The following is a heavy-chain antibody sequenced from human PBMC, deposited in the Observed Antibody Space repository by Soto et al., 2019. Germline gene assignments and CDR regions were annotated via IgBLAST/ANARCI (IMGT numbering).Heavy chain of an antibody. D-gene: IGHD2-21*01. V-gene: IGHV3-9*01. CDR3: AKTLAYCGGDCYSRDAFDI. Sequence: GGSLRLSCAASGFTLDDYAMHWVRQAPGKGLEWVSGISWNSGSIGYADSVKGRFTISRDNAKNSLYLQMNSLRAEDTALYYCAKTLAYCGGDCYSRDAFDIWGQGTMVTVSS. J-gene: IGHJ3*02. CDR2: ISWNSGSI. CDR1: GFTLDDYA.